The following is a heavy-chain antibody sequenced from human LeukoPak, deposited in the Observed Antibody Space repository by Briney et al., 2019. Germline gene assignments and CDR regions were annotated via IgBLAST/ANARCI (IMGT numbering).Heavy chain of an antibody. CDR3: AKDFFGVVRRYGMDV. CDR1: GFTFSSYA. J-gene: IGHJ6*02. D-gene: IGHD3-3*01. CDR2: ISYDGSNK. V-gene: IGHV3-30*04. Sequence: GGSLRLSCAASGFTFSSYAMHWVRQAPGKGLEWVAVISYDGSNKYYADSVKGRFTISRDNSKNTLYLQMNSLRAEDTAVYYCAKDFFGVVRRYGMDVWGQGTTVTVSS.